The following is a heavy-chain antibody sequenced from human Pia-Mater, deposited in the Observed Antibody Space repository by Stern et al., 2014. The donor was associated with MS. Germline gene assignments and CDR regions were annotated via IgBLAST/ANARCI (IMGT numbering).Heavy chain of an antibody. CDR2: ISTESSYI. CDR1: GFPFDTYT. CDR3: ARRAGGLIAAGSLGY. J-gene: IGHJ4*02. Sequence: EVPLEESGGRLVKPGESLTLSCAASGFPFDTYTLHWVRPSPGRGLEWISSISTESSYINYADSVKGRFTIARDNANNSLYLQMNSLRPEDTAVYYCARRAGGLIAAGSLGYWGQGILVTVSS. D-gene: IGHD6-25*01. V-gene: IGHV3-21*01.